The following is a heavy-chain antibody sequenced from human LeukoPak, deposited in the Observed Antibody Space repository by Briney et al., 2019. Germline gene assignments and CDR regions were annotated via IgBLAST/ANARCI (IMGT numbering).Heavy chain of an antibody. CDR3: ARRISALDY. J-gene: IGHJ4*02. CDR1: GGSISSYY. V-gene: IGHV4-59*04. CDR2: IYHSGST. Sequence: PSETLSLTCTVSGGSISSYYWSWIRQPPGKGLEWIGYIYHSGSTYYNPSLKSRVTISVDTSKNQFSLRLSSLTAADTAVYYCARRISALDYWGQGTLVTVSS. D-gene: IGHD6-13*01.